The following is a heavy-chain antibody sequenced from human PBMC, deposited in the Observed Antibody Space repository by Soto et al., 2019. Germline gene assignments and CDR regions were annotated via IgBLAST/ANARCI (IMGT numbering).Heavy chain of an antibody. CDR3: ARVACSSTRCPFDI. Sequence: PGGSLRLSCAASGFTFSDYYMSWIRQAPGKGLEWVSYISSSSSYTNYADSVKGRFTISRDNAKNSLYLQMNSLRAEDTAVYYCARVACSSTRCPFDIWGQGTMVTVSS. CDR1: GFTFSDYY. J-gene: IGHJ3*02. CDR2: ISSSSSYT. V-gene: IGHV3-11*06. D-gene: IGHD2-2*01.